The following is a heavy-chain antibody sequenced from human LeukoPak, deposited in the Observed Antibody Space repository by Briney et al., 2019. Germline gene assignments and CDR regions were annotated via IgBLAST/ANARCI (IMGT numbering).Heavy chain of an antibody. V-gene: IGHV3-48*04. J-gene: IGHJ4*02. Sequence: PGGSLRLSCAASGFTFSSYSMNWVRRAPGKGLEWVSYISSSSRTIYYADSVKGRFTISRDNAKNSLYLQMNSLRAEDTAVYYCAKDRSSSTIAVRGGYWGQGTLVTVSS. D-gene: IGHD6-19*01. CDR2: ISSSSRTI. CDR3: AKDRSSSTIAVRGGY. CDR1: GFTFSSYS.